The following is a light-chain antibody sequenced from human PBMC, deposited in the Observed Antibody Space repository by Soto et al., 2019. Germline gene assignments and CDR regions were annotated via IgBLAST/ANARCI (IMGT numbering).Light chain of an antibody. CDR2: HVS. V-gene: IGLV2-14*01. CDR1: SSDVGTYNY. J-gene: IGLJ2*01. CDR3: SSYTSSSTVV. Sequence: QSALTQPASVSGSPGQSITISCTGTSSDVGTYNYVSWYQQHPGEAPKLMIFHVSNRPSGVSNRFSGSKSGNTASLTISGLQAEDEADYYCSSYTSSSTVVFGGGTKLTVL.